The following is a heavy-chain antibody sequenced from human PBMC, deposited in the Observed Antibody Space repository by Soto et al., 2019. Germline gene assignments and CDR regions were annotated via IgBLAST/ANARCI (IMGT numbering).Heavy chain of an antibody. CDR2: IKQDGSEK. Sequence: VGSLRLSCAASGFTFSSYWMSWVRQAPGKGLEWVANIKQDGSEKYYVDSVKGRFTISRDNAKNSLYLQMNSLRAEDTAVYYCARDTYYYDSSGYPDAFGIWGQGTMVTVSS. D-gene: IGHD3-22*01. V-gene: IGHV3-7*01. J-gene: IGHJ3*02. CDR1: GFTFSSYW. CDR3: ARDTYYYDSSGYPDAFGI.